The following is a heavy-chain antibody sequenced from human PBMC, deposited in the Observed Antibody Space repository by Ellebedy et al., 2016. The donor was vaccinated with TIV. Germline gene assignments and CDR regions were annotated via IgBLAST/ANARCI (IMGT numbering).Heavy chain of an antibody. CDR1: GFSFRSYW. J-gene: IGHJ5*02. V-gene: IGHV3-7*01. CDR3: ARRGSYGEYAVQINSWFDT. Sequence: PGGSLRLSCAASGFSFRSYWMSWVRQAPGKGLEWVANIYQDGSDQYYVDSVKGRFTISRDNANKSLFLQMNNLRVEDTAVYYCARRGSYGEYAVQINSWFDTWGRGTLVTVSS. D-gene: IGHD5-18*01. CDR2: IYQDGSDQ.